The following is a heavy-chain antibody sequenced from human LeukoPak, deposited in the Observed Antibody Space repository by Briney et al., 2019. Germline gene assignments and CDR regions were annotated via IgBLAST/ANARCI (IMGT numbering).Heavy chain of an antibody. CDR2: IYYSGST. D-gene: IGHD5-12*01. J-gene: IGHJ4*02. V-gene: IGHV4-59*12. CDR1: GGSISSYY. Sequence: SSETLSLTCTISGGSISSYYWSWIRQPPGKGLEWIGYIYYSGSTNYNPSLKSRVTISVDTSKNQFSLKLSSVTAADTAVYYCARGFGGYAYYWGQGTLVTVSS. CDR3: ARGFGGYAYY.